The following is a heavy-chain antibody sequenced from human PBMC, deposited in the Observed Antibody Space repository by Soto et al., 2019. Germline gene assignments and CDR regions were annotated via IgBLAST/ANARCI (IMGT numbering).Heavy chain of an antibody. V-gene: IGHV3-23*01. CDR3: AIDEGCDCYDSSGYEY. Sequence: EVQLLESGGGLVQPGGSLRLSCAASGFTFSSYAMSWVRQAPGKGLEWVSAISGSGGSTYYADSVKGRFTISRDNSRNTLDLQMNGRGAEDTAVYDCAIDEGCDCYDSSGYEYWGKGTLVTVCS. CDR2: ISGSGGST. D-gene: IGHD3-22*01. CDR1: GFTFSSYA. J-gene: IGHJ4*02.